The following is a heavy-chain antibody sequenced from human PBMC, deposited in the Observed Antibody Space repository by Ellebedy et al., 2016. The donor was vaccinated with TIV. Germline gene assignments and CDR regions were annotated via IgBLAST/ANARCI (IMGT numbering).Heavy chain of an antibody. D-gene: IGHD3-10*01. CDR3: AKDRYSYSSGSVWMHYYYGMDV. V-gene: IGHV3-30*05. Sequence: PGGSLRLSCAASGFTFINYGMPWVPQAPGKGLEWVSAISYDGINKYYADSLKGRFTISSDNSKNTLYLQMNSLRAEGTAVYYCAKDRYSYSSGSVWMHYYYGMDVWGQGTTVTVSS. J-gene: IGHJ6*02. CDR1: GFTFINYG. CDR2: ISYDGINK.